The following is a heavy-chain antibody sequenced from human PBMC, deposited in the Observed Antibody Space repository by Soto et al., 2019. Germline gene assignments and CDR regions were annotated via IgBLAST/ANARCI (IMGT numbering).Heavy chain of an antibody. CDR3: AKVQPRKDTAMVIRGCFDP. D-gene: IGHD5-18*01. CDR2: IYYSGST. J-gene: IGHJ5*02. CDR1: GGSISSGGYY. Sequence: SETLSLTCTVSGGSISSGGYYWSWIRQHPGKGLEWIGYIYYSGSTYYNPSLKSRVTISVDTSKNQFSLKLSSVTAADTAVYYCAKVQPRKDTAMVIRGCFDPWGQGTLVTVSS. V-gene: IGHV4-31*02.